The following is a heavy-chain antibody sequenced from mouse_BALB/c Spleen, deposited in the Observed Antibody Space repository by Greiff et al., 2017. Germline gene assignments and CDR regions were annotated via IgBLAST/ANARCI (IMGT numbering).Heavy chain of an antibody. J-gene: IGHJ2*01. Sequence: EVMLVESGGGLVQPGGSLKLSCAASGFTFSSYAMSWVRQSPEKRLEWVAEISSGGSYTYYPDTVTGRFTISRDNAKNTLYLEMSSLRSEDTAMYYCAREGYYGSSFDDWGQGTTLTVSS. CDR2: ISSGGSYT. D-gene: IGHD1-1*01. V-gene: IGHV5-9-4*01. CDR3: AREGYYGSSFDD. CDR1: GFTFSSYA.